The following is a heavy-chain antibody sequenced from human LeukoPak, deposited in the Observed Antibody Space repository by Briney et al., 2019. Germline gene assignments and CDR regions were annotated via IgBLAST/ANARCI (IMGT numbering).Heavy chain of an antibody. CDR2: ISYDGSNK. CDR1: GFTFSSYA. CDR3: VSPLRGY. Sequence: GGSLRLSCAASGFTFSSYAMHWVRQAPGKGLEWVAVISYDGSNKYYADSVKGRFTISRDNSKNTLYLQMNSLRAEDTAVYYCVSPLRGYWGQGTLVTVSS. D-gene: IGHD2-8*01. V-gene: IGHV3-30-3*01. J-gene: IGHJ4*02.